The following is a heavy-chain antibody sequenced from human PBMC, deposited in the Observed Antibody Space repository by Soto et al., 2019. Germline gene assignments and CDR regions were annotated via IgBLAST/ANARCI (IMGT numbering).Heavy chain of an antibody. CDR2: INPNSGGT. CDR1: GYTFTGYY. V-gene: IGHV1-2*02. J-gene: IGHJ4*02. CDR3: ARVQSRNFHFDY. Sequence: GASVKVSCKASGYTFTGYYMHWVRQAPGQGLEWMGWINPNSGGTNYAQKFQGRVTMTRDTSISTAHMELSRLRSDDTAVYYCARVQSRNFHFDYWGQGTMVTVYS.